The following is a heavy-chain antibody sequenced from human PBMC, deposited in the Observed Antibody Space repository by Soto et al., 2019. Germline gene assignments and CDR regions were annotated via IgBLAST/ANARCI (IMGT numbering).Heavy chain of an antibody. CDR3: ARHSFGSRWLQGY. Sequence: PSETLALTFTVSDGSISSSSYYWGCIRQPPWKGLEWIVSIYYSGSTYYNPSLKSRVTISVDTSKNQFSLKLSSVTAEDTAVYYCARHSFGSRWLQGYWGQGTLVTVYS. CDR2: IYYSGST. D-gene: IGHD5-12*01. V-gene: IGHV4-39*01. CDR1: DGSISSSSYY. J-gene: IGHJ4*02.